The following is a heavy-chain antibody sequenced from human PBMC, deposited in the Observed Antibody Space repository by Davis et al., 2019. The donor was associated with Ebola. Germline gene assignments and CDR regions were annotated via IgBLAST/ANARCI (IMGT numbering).Heavy chain of an antibody. CDR3: ARGYGSYLDY. D-gene: IGHD5-12*01. J-gene: IGHJ4*02. Sequence: GGSLRLSCAVSGLDFTSSGMHWVRQAPGRGLEWVAFIRYDGSKKEIADSVKGRFAISRDNSKNMLFLQMGSLRPEDTAVYYCARGYGSYLDYWGQGTLVTVSS. V-gene: IGHV3-30*02. CDR1: GLDFTSSG. CDR2: IRYDGSKK.